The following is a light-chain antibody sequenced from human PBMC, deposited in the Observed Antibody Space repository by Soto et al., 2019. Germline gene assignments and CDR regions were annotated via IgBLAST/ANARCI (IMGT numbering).Light chain of an antibody. V-gene: IGKV3D-15*01. Sequence: EILMTQSPATLSVSPGETATLSFRSSHSVSTKLAWYQQKPGQAPRLLIYDASNRATGIPARFSGSGSGTDFTLTISSLQSEDFAVYYCQQYNTWRSISFGQGTRLEI. CDR2: DAS. J-gene: IGKJ5*01. CDR1: HSVSTK. CDR3: QQYNTWRSIS.